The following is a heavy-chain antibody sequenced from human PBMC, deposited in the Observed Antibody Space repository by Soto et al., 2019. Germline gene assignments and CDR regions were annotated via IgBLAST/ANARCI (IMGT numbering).Heavy chain of an antibody. CDR2: INAGNGNT. CDR3: ARAFRYYDFWSGYPHFDY. V-gene: IGHV1-3*01. J-gene: IGHJ4*02. D-gene: IGHD3-3*01. CDR1: GYTFTSYA. Sequence: ASVKVSCKASGYTFTSYAMHWVRQAPGQRLEWMGWINAGNGNTKYSQKFQGRVTITRDTSASTAYMELSSLRSEDTAVYYCARAFRYYDFWSGYPHFDYWGQGTLVTVSS.